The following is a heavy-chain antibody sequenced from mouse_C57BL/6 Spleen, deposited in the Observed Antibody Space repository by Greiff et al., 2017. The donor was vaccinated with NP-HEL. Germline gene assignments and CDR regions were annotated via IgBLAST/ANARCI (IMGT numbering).Heavy chain of an antibody. V-gene: IGHV1-64*01. J-gene: IGHJ4*01. CDR1: GYTFTSYW. D-gene: IGHD2-3*01. CDR2: IHPNSGST. CDR3: ARDDGYYVGAMDY. Sequence: VQLQQPGAELVKPGASVKLSCKASGYTFTSYWMHWVKQRPGQGLEWIGMIHPNSGSTNYNEKFKSKATLTVDKSSSTAYMQLSSLTSEDSAVYYCARDDGYYVGAMDYWGQGTSVTVSS.